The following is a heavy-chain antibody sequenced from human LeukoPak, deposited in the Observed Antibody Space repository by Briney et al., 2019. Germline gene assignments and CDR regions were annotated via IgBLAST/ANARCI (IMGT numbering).Heavy chain of an antibody. CDR2: INHSGST. V-gene: IGHV4-34*01. Sequence: SETLSLTCAVSGGSFSGYYWSWIRQPPGKGLEWLGEINHSGSTNHNPSLKSRVTISVDTSKNQFPLKLSSVTAADTAVYYCASGEVVAPADTDITSGMDVWGQGTTVTVSS. D-gene: IGHD2-2*01. CDR3: ASGEVVAPADTDITSGMDV. J-gene: IGHJ6*02. CDR1: GGSFSGYY.